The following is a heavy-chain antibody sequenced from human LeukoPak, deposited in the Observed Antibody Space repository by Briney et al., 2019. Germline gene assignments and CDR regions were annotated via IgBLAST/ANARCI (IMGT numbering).Heavy chain of an antibody. CDR1: GFTFSGSA. D-gene: IGHD3-3*01. CDR2: IRSKANSYAT. Sequence: GGSLRLSCAASGFTFSGSAMHWARQASGKGLEWVGRIRSKANSYATAYAASVRGRFTISRDDSKNTAYLQMNSLKTEDTAVYYCVLRDAFDIWGQGTMVTVSS. CDR3: VLRDAFDI. V-gene: IGHV3-73*01. J-gene: IGHJ3*02.